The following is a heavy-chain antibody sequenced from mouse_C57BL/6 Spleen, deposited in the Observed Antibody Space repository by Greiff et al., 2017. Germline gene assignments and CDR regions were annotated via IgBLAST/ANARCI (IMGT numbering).Heavy chain of an antibody. D-gene: IGHD1-1*01. Sequence: VQLQESGAELVRPGTSVKMSCKASGYTFTNYWIGWAKQRPGHGLEWIGDIYPGGGYTNYNEKFKGQATLTADKSSSTAYMQFSSLTSEDSAIYYCARGGDGSSHWYFDVWGTGTTVTVAS. CDR2: IYPGGGYT. CDR3: ARGGDGSSHWYFDV. J-gene: IGHJ1*03. CDR1: GYTFTNYW. V-gene: IGHV1-63*01.